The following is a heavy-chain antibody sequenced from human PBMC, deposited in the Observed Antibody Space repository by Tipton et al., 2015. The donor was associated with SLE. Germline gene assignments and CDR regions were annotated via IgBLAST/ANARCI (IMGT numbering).Heavy chain of an antibody. Sequence: SLRLSCTASGFSVRSYYMNWVRQAPGKGLEWVSVIYNSGSRFYADSVKGRFTISRDNSDNTLYLEINNLRAEDTAVYYCARETVGFDYWGQGTLVTVSS. CDR1: GFSVRSYY. CDR3: ARETVGFDY. CDR2: IYNSGSR. J-gene: IGHJ4*02. V-gene: IGHV3-66*01. D-gene: IGHD4-11*01.